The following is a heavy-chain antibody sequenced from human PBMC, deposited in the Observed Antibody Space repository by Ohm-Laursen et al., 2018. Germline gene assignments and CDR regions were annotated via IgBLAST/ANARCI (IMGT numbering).Heavy chain of an antibody. D-gene: IGHD2-2*01. V-gene: IGHV3-7*03. CDR3: AKESSTSFYYYYGMDV. J-gene: IGHJ6*02. Sequence: SLRLSCAASGFTFSSYWMSWVRQAPGKGLEWVANIKQDGSEKYYVDPVKGRFTISRDNAKNSLYLQMNSLRAEDTALYYCAKESSTSFYYYYGMDVWGQGTTVTVSS. CDR1: GFTFSSYW. CDR2: IKQDGSEK.